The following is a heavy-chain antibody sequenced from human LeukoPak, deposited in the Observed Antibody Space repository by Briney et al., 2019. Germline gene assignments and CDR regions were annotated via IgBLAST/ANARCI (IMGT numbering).Heavy chain of an antibody. CDR3: ASGSSGYDSAAFDI. V-gene: IGHV4-30-2*01. D-gene: IGHD5-12*01. CDR2: IYHSGST. Sequence: PSQTLSLTCTVSGGSISSGGYYWSWIRQPPGKGLEWIGYIYHSGSTYYNPSLKSRVTISVDRPKNQFSLKLSSVTAADTAVYYCASGSSGYDSAAFDIWGQGTMVTVSS. J-gene: IGHJ3*02. CDR1: GGSISSGGYY.